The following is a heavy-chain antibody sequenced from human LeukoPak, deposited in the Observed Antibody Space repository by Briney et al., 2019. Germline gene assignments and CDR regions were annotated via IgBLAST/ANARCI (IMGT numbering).Heavy chain of an antibody. CDR1: GFSVSNNY. CDR3: ASDSYSPEYFQH. V-gene: IGHV3-66*01. CDR2: IYSGGST. D-gene: IGHD2-15*01. J-gene: IGHJ1*01. Sequence: GGSLRLSCAASGFSVSNNYMSWVRQAPGKGLEWVSVIYSGGSTFYADSVKGRFTISRDNSKNSLYLQMNSLRAEDTAVYYCASDSYSPEYFQHWGQGTLVTVSS.